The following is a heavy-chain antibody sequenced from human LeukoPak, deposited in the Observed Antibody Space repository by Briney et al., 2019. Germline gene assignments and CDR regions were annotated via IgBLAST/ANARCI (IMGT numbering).Heavy chain of an antibody. V-gene: IGHV4-4*02. CDR3: ARLRGLFGYTYGRQPDYYYYYMDV. CDR1: GGSISSSNW. CDR2: IYHSGST. J-gene: IGHJ6*03. Sequence: PSGTLSLTCAVSGGSISSSNWWSWVRQPPGKGLEWIGEIYHSGSTNYNPSLKSRVTISVDTSKNQFSLKLSSVTAADTAVYYCARLRGLFGYTYGRQPDYYYYYMDVWGKGTTVTISS. D-gene: IGHD5-18*01.